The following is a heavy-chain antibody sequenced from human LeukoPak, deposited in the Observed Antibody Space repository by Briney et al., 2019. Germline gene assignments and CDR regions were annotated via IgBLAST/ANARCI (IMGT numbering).Heavy chain of an antibody. D-gene: IGHD3-22*01. Sequence: SETLSLTCSVSGASIGAYYWSWIRQPPGKGLEWMGYIYYSGSTTYNPSLKSRVTISVDSFKNQFSLKLTSVTAADTAVYYCARDYDSTGYYDYWGQGTLVTVSS. J-gene: IGHJ4*02. CDR3: ARDYDSTGYYDY. V-gene: IGHV4-59*01. CDR1: GASIGAYY. CDR2: IYYSGST.